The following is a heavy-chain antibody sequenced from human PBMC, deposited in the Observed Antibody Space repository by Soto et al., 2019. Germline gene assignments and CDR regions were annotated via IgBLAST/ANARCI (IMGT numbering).Heavy chain of an antibody. CDR3: AGGGTLGQRNGVQHWSYRPRRYFDY. V-gene: IGHV4-39*01. CDR2: VYYSGST. D-gene: IGHD3-16*02. CDR1: GDSITWTSCY. Sequence: PSATLSITCTLSGDSITWTSCYWGWIRQPPGKGLEWVVDVYYSGSTYYNPSVNSRINISIDTSKEQFSLKLSSVTAADTAVDYCAGGGTLGQRNGVQHWSYRPRRYFDYWGQGTLVTVSS. J-gene: IGHJ4*02.